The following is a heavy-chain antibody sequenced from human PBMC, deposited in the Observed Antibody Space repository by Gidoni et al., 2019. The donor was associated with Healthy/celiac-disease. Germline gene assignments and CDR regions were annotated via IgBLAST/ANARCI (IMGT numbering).Heavy chain of an antibody. CDR2: SSWEGGST. J-gene: IGHJ6*02. D-gene: IGHD2-15*01. CDR3: AKDGVVAAPLEYYYGMDV. V-gene: IGHV3-43*01. Sequence: EVQLVESGGVVLPPGGSLRLSCAASRFTFAAYTMPWVLQAPGKGLEWVSLSSWEGGSTYYADYVKGRLTIYRDKSKNSLYLQMNSLRTEDTALYYCAKDGVVAAPLEYYYGMDVWGQGTTVTVS. CDR1: RFTFAAYT.